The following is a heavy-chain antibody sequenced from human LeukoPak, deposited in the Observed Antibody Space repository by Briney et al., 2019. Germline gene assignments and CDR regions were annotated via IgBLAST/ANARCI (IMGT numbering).Heavy chain of an antibody. V-gene: IGHV3-21*01. CDR2: ISSSSSYI. CDR1: GFTFSSYS. J-gene: IGHJ5*02. Sequence: GGSPRFSCAASGFTFSSYSMNWVRQAPGKGLEWVSSISSSSSYIYYADSVKGRFTISRDNAKNSLYLQMNSLRAEDTAVYYCARNEGQWPHEFDPWGQGTLVTVSS. CDR3: ARNEGQWPHEFDP. D-gene: IGHD6-19*01.